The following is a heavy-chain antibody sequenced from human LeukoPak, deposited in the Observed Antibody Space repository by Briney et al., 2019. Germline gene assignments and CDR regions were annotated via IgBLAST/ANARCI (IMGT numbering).Heavy chain of an antibody. J-gene: IGHJ4*02. V-gene: IGHV3-23*01. Sequence: GGSLRLSCAASGFTFSNYAMNWVRQAPGKGLEWVSLISGSTGSTYYADSVKGRFSISRDNSKNTVYLQMNSLRVEDTAVYYCARDRWEGTFSDYWGQGTLVTVSS. D-gene: IGHD1-26*01. CDR3: ARDRWEGTFSDY. CDR2: ISGSTGST. CDR1: GFTFSNYA.